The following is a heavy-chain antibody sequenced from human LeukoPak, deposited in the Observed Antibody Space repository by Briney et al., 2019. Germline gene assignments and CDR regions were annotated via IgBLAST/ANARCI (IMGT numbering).Heavy chain of an antibody. CDR2: ISGSGGTT. J-gene: IGHJ4*02. CDR3: AKDSGISMVRGVHYFGY. D-gene: IGHD3-10*01. CDR1: GFTFSNYA. Sequence: GGSLRLSCAASGFTFSNYAMSWVRQAPGKGLEWVSAISGSGGTTYYADSVKGRFTISRDNPKNTLYLQMNSLRDEDTAVYYCAKDSGISMVRGVHYFGYWGQGTLVTVSS. V-gene: IGHV3-23*01.